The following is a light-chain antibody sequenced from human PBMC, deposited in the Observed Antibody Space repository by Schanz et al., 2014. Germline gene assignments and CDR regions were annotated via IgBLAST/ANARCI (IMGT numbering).Light chain of an antibody. CDR2: GAS. Sequence: ENVLTQSPGTLSLSPGERATLSCRASQSVIGNSLAWYQQRPGQAPRILIYGASSRATGIPERFSGSGSGTDFTLTISRLEPEDFAVYYCQQYGSSPYTFGQGTKLEIK. J-gene: IGKJ2*01. CDR3: QQYGSSPYT. CDR1: QSVIGNS. V-gene: IGKV3-20*01.